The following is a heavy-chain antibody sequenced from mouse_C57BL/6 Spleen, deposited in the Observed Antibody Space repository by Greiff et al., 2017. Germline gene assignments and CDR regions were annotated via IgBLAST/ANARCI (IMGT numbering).Heavy chain of an antibody. D-gene: IGHD1-1*01. CDR1: GFSLTSYG. V-gene: IGHV2-5*01. Sequence: VQLQQSGPGLVQPSQSLSITCTVSGFSLTSYGVHWVRQSPGKGLEWLGVIWRGGSTDYNAAFMSRLSITKDNSKSQVFFKMNSLQADDTAIYYCAIPPTTVVAHWYFDVWGTGTTVTVSS. J-gene: IGHJ1*03. CDR2: IWRGGST. CDR3: AIPPTTVVAHWYFDV.